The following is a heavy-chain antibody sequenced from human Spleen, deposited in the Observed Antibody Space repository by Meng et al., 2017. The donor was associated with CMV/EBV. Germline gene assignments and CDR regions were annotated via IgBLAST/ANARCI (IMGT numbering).Heavy chain of an antibody. D-gene: IGHD5-18*01. V-gene: IGHV3-33*06. CDR3: AKDPGYSFVYGMDV. J-gene: IGHJ6*02. CDR1: GFILRNYG. Sequence: GESLKISCAASGFILRNYGFHWVRQAPGKGLEWVAVIWLDGSKKYYADSVKGRFTISRDNSKNTLYLQMNSLRAEDTAVYYCAKDPGYSFVYGMDVWGQGTTVTVSS. CDR2: IWLDGSKK.